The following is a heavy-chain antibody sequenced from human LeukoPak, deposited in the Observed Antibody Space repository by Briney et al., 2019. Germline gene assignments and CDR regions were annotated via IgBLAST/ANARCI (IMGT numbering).Heavy chain of an antibody. D-gene: IGHD2/OR15-2a*01. J-gene: IGHJ4*02. Sequence: ASVKVSCKASGGTFSSYAICWVRQAPGQGLEWMGGIIPIFGTANYAQKFQGRVTITADESTSTAYMELSSLRSEDTAVYYCARDINRGGRFDYWGQGTLVTVSS. CDR2: IIPIFGTA. CDR3: ARDINRGGRFDY. CDR1: GGTFSSYA. V-gene: IGHV1-69*13.